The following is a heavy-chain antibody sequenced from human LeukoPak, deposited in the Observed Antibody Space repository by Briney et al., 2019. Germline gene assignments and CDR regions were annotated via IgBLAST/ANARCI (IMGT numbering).Heavy chain of an antibody. V-gene: IGHV1-8*01. CDR1: GYTFTSYD. CDR3: ARAFKGGKRLTRNNWFDP. J-gene: IGHJ5*02. D-gene: IGHD2-8*01. Sequence: GASVKVSCKASGYTFTSYDVNWVRQATGQGLEWMGWMNPNSGNTGYAQKFQGRVTMTRNTSISTAYMELSSLRSEDTAVYYCARAFKGGKRLTRNNWFDPWGQGTLVTVSS. CDR2: MNPNSGNT.